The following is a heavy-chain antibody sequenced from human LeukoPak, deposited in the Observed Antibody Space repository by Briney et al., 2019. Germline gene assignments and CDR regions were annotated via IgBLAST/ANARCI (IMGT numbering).Heavy chain of an antibody. CDR3: ARSLIAAAGPLLDY. Sequence: PSETLSLTCTVSGGSISSYYWSWIRQPPGKGLEWIGYIYYSGSTNYNPSLKSRVTISVDTSKNQFSLKLSSVTAADTAVYYCARSLIAAAGPLLDYWGQGTLVTVSS. CDR2: IYYSGST. D-gene: IGHD6-13*01. CDR1: GGSISSYY. J-gene: IGHJ4*02. V-gene: IGHV4-59*08.